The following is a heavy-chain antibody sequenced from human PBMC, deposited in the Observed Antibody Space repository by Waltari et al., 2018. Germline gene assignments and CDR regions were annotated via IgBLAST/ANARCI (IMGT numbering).Heavy chain of an antibody. J-gene: IGHJ4*02. V-gene: IGHV3-30*02. CDR2: IRYDGSNK. CDR1: GFTFSSYG. Sequence: QVQLVESGGGVVQPGGSLRLSCAASGFTFSSYGMHWVRQAPGKGLEWVAFIRYDGSNKYYAVSVKGRFTISRDNSKNTLYLQMNSLRAEDTAVYYCATELLSVPSYFDYWGQGTLVTVSS. CDR3: ATELLSVPSYFDY.